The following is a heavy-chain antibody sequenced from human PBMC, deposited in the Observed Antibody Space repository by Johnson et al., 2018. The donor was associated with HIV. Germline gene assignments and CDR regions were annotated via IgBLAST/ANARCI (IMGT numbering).Heavy chain of an antibody. J-gene: IGHJ3*02. Sequence: VQLVESGGGLVQPGGSLRLSCAASGFTFSSYWMSWVRQAPGKGLEWVANIKQDGSEKYYVDSMKCRFTISRDNAKNSLYLQMNSLRAEDTAVYYCAMPSMVQGGPDAFDIWGQGTMVTVSS. D-gene: IGHD3-10*01. V-gene: IGHV3-7*03. CDR2: IKQDGSEK. CDR1: GFTFSSYW. CDR3: AMPSMVQGGPDAFDI.